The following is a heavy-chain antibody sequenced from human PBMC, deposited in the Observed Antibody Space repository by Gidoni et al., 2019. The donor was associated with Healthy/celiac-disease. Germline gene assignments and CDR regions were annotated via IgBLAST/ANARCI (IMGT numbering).Heavy chain of an antibody. CDR3: AKGVYGDPYYYYYYGMDV. Sequence: EVQLVESGGGLVQPGRSLRLSCAAPGFTFDDSAIHWVRQAPGQGLEWVSGISCNSGSIGYADSVKGRFTISRDNAKNSLYLQMNSLRAEDTALYYCAKGVYGDPYYYYYYGMDVWGQGTTVTVSS. CDR2: ISCNSGSI. J-gene: IGHJ6*02. V-gene: IGHV3-9*01. D-gene: IGHD4-17*01. CDR1: GFTFDDSA.